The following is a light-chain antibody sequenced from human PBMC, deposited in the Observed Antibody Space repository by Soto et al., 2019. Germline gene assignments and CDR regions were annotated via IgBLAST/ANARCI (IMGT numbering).Light chain of an antibody. J-gene: IGLJ2*01. CDR3: CSYAGSRVV. Sequence: QSALTQPRSLSGSPGQSVTISCTGTSSDVGGYNSVSWYQHHPGKAPKLMIYDVTKRPSGVPDRFSGSKSGNTASLTISGPQAEDEADYYCCSYAGSRVVFGGGTKVTVL. CDR2: DVT. CDR1: SSDVGGYNS. V-gene: IGLV2-11*01.